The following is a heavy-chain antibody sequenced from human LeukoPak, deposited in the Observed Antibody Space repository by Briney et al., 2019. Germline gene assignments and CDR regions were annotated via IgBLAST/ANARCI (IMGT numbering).Heavy chain of an antibody. Sequence: GGSLRLACAAAGFTFGSYWMRWVRQAPGKVREWVANIKQDGSEKYYVDSVKGRFTISRDNAKNSLYLQMNSLRAEDTAVYYCASRWGRPSLAQFDYWGQGTLVTVSS. CDR3: ASRWGRPSLAQFDY. V-gene: IGHV3-7*01. J-gene: IGHJ4*02. CDR1: GFTFGSYW. CDR2: IKQDGSEK. D-gene: IGHD7-27*01.